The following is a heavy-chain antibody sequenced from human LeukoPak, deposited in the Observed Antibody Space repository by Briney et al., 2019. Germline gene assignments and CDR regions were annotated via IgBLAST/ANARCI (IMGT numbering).Heavy chain of an antibody. CDR2: ITRSSSAK. D-gene: IGHD3-16*01. Sequence: GGSLRLSCVASGFTFSSYSMNWVRQAPGKGLEWVSYITRSSSAKFYADSVKGRFTISRDNAENLLYLQMNSLRAEDTAVYYCTRDQGGSDYWGQGTLVIVSS. J-gene: IGHJ4*02. CDR3: TRDQGGSDY. V-gene: IGHV3-48*01. CDR1: GFTFSSYS.